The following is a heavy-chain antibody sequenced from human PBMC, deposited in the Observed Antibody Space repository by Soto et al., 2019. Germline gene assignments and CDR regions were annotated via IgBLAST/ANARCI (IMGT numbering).Heavy chain of an antibody. CDR1: GFTFSSYD. CDR2: IGTAGDT. CDR3: ARGATGDYYYMDV. D-gene: IGHD3-10*01. Sequence: EVQLVESGGGLVQPGGSLRLSCAASGFTFSSYDMHWVRQATGEGLEWVSAIGTAGDTYYPGSVKGRFTISRENAKNSLYLQMNSLRAGDTAVYYCARGATGDYYYMDVWGKGTTVTVSS. J-gene: IGHJ6*03. V-gene: IGHV3-13*01.